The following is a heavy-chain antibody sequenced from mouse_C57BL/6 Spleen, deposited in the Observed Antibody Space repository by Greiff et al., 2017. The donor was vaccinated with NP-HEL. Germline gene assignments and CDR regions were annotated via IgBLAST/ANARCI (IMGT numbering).Heavy chain of an antibody. CDR2: IDPSDSYT. CDR3: ARGLLPAY. Sequence: QVQLQQSGAELVMPGASVKLSCKASGYTFTSYWMHWVKQRPGQGLEWIGEIDPSDSYTNYNQKFKGKSTLTVDKSSSTAYMQLSSLTSEDSAFYYCARGLLPAYWGQGTTLTVSS. J-gene: IGHJ2*01. V-gene: IGHV1-69*01. CDR1: GYTFTSYW. D-gene: IGHD1-1*01.